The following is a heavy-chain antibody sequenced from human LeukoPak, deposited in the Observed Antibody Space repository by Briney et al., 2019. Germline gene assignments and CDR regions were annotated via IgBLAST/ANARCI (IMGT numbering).Heavy chain of an antibody. V-gene: IGHV4-59*08. Sequence: SETLSLTCTVSGDSISSSYWSWIRQPPGRGLEWIGYIFYTGSTNYNPSLKSRVTMSVDTSKNQFSLNLNSVTAADTAVYYCARRGMAARSTIGNFDIWGQGTMVTVPS. CDR2: IFYTGST. D-gene: IGHD5/OR15-5a*01. CDR3: ARRGMAARSTIGNFDI. CDR1: GDSISSSY. J-gene: IGHJ3*02.